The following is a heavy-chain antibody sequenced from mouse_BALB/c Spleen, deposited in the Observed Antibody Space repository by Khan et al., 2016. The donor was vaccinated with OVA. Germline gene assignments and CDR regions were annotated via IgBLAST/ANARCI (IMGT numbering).Heavy chain of an antibody. CDR3: ARGGYGSLAY. V-gene: IGHV1S81*02. Sequence: QVQLKESGAEVVNPGASVKRSCKASGYTFTSYWMHWVKQRPGQGLEWIGYINPNNGRAHQNEKFKSKATLTVDKSSSTAYLQLSSLTSEDSAVHYCARGGYGSLAYWGQGTLVTVSA. CDR1: GYTFTSYW. D-gene: IGHD2-2*01. CDR2: INPNNGRA. J-gene: IGHJ3*01.